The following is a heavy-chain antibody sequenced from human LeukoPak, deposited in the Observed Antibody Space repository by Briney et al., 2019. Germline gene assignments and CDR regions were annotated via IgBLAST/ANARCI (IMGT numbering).Heavy chain of an antibody. CDR1: GASLSGIY. D-gene: IGHD3-10*01. V-gene: IGHV4-34*01. CDR2: INHTGST. J-gene: IGHJ4*01. CDR3: ARGPLTYYYASGSYYSN. Sequence: KPSQTPSLTCAVSGASLSGIYWRWIRQPPGKGLEWIGDINHTGSTNYNPSLKSRVTISVDTSKKQFSLKLTSVTAADTAVYFCARGPLTYYYASGSYYSNWGQGTLVTVSP.